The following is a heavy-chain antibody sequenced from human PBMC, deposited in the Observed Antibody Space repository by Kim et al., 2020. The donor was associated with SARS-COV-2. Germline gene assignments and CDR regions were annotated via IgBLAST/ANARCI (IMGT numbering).Heavy chain of an antibody. Sequence: GGSLRLSCAAPGFSFSTFDMHWVRQVPGKGLQWVSVISSAATIIIYADSIKDRFTISRDNSKNTVFLQMTSLTVDDTALYFCAREAYSSGLAVTFDV. D-gene: IGHD5-12*01. CDR2: ISSAATII. V-gene: IGHV3-30*03. CDR1: GFSFSTFD. J-gene: IGHJ3*01. CDR3: AREAYSSGLAVTFDV.